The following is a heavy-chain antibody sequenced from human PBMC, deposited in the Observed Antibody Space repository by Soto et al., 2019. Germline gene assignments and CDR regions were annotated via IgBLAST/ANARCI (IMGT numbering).Heavy chain of an antibody. CDR1: GGSISSGDDY. CDR3: ARALQRSSSSWYDY. CDR2: IYYSGST. V-gene: IGHV4-61*08. D-gene: IGHD6-13*01. Sequence: SETQSLTYTVSGGSISSGDDYWSWIRQPPGKGLEWIGYIYYSGSTNYNPSLKSRVTISADTSKNQFSLKLSSVTAADTAVYYCARALQRSSSSWYDYWGQGTLVTVSS. J-gene: IGHJ4*02.